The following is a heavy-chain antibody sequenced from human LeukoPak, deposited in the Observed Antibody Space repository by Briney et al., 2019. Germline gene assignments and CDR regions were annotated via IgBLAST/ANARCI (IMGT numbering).Heavy chain of an antibody. Sequence: GGSLRLSCAASGFTFSSYSMNWVRQAPGKGLEWVSYISSSNNTIYYADSVKGRFTVSRDNAKNSLYLQMNSLRDEDTAVYYCARSTYCGGDCYPALGYWGQGTPVTVSS. CDR1: GFTFSSYS. V-gene: IGHV3-48*02. CDR3: ARSTYCGGDCYPALGY. D-gene: IGHD2-21*02. CDR2: ISSSNNTI. J-gene: IGHJ4*02.